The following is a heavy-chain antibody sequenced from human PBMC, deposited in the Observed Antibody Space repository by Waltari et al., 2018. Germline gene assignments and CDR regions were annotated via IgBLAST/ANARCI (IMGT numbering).Heavy chain of an antibody. V-gene: IGHV3-43D*03. J-gene: IGHJ4*02. Sequence: EVQLVESGGVVVQPGGSLRLSCAASGFTFDDYAMHWVRQAPGKGLEWVSLISWDGGSTYYADSVKGRFTISRDNSKNSLYLQMNSLRAEDTALYYCAKDKGICSSTSCPEGVDYWGQGTLVTVSS. D-gene: IGHD2-2*01. CDR2: ISWDGGST. CDR3: AKDKGICSSTSCPEGVDY. CDR1: GFTFDDYA.